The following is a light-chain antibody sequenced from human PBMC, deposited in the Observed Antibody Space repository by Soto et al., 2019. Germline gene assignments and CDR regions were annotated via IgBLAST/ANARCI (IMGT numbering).Light chain of an antibody. V-gene: IGLV1-36*01. J-gene: IGLJ1*01. CDR1: SSNIGKNV. CDR2: YDD. CDR3: AAWDDSLNGHV. Sequence: QPVLTQPPSVSAAPRQTVTISCSGSSSNIGKNVVSWYQQLPGKAPKLLIYYDDLLASGVSDRFSGSKSGTSASLAISGLQSEDEADYHCAAWDDSLNGHVFGTGTKLTVL.